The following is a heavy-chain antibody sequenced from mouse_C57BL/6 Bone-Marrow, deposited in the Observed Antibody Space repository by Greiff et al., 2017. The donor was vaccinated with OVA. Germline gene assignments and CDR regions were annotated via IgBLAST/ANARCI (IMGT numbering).Heavy chain of an antibody. J-gene: IGHJ3*01. CDR1: GYTFTSYW. V-gene: IGHV1-69*01. Sequence: QVQLQQSGAELVRPGASVTLSCKASGYTFTSYWMHWVKQRPGQGLEWIGEIDPSDSYTNYNQKFKGKSTLTVDKSSSTAYMQLSSLTSEYSAVYYCAREEGPAWFSCWGQRILVTVAA. CDR3: AREEGPAWFSC. CDR2: IDPSDSYT. D-gene: IGHD3-3*01.